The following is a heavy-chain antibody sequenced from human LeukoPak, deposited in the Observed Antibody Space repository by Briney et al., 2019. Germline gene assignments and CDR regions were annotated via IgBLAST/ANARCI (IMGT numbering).Heavy chain of an antibody. CDR2: ISSSSSYI. D-gene: IGHD2-21*02. V-gene: IGHV3-21*01. Sequence: GGSLRLSCAASEFTFSSYSMNWVRQAPGKGLEWVSSISSSSSYIYYADSVKGRFTISRDNAKNSLYLQMNSLRAEDTAVYYCANIESGGDCYSGVDGCYYYYMDVWGKGTTVTISS. CDR3: ANIESGGDCYSGVDGCYYYYMDV. CDR1: EFTFSSYS. J-gene: IGHJ6*03.